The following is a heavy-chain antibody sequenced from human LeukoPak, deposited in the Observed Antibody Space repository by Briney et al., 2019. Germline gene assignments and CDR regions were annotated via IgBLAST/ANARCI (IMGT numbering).Heavy chain of an antibody. CDR2: ISGSGGST. D-gene: IGHD1-7*01. CDR3: AKRRGLELLYYYYMDV. Sequence: PGGTLRLSCAASGFTFSSYGMSWVRQAPGKGLEWVSAISGSGGSTYYADSVKGRFTISRDNSKSTLYLQMNSPRAEDTAVYYCAKRRGLELLYYYYMDVWGKGTTVTVSS. J-gene: IGHJ6*03. V-gene: IGHV3-23*01. CDR1: GFTFSSYG.